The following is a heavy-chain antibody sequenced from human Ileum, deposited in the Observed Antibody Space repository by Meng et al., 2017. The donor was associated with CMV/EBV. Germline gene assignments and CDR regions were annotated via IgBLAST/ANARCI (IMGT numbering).Heavy chain of an antibody. J-gene: IGHJ4*02. V-gene: IGHV4-4*07. D-gene: IGHD1-26*01. CDR2: FYSSDTY. Sequence: GQTQESGPGLVKPSETLSLTCTVSGRSINNYYWSWIRQSAGKGLEWIGRFYSSDTYNYHPSLNSRVTMSLDTSKNQFSLNLRSVTAADTAIYYCARGPGASTREGFDYWGLGTLVTVSS. CDR1: GRSINNYY. CDR3: ARGPGASTREGFDY.